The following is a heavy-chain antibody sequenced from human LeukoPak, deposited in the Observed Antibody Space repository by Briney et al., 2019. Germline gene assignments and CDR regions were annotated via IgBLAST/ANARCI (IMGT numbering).Heavy chain of an antibody. CDR3: ARAYSERYGLGYYYMDV. J-gene: IGHJ6*03. V-gene: IGHV4-39*01. CDR2: IYYSGNT. Sequence: PSETLSLTCTVSGVSISSSNSYWGWIRQPPGKGLEWIGSIYYSGNTYYNASLKSQVSISIDTSKNQFSLKLTSVTAADTAVYYCARAYSERYGLGYYYMDVWGKGTTVTVSS. CDR1: GVSISSSNSY. D-gene: IGHD1-26*01.